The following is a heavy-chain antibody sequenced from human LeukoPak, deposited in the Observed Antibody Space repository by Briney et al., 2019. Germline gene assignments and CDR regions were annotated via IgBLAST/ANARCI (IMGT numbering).Heavy chain of an antibody. J-gene: IGHJ4*02. D-gene: IGHD6-19*01. Sequence: SETLSLTCTVSGGSISSYYWSWIRQPPGKGLEWNGYIYYSGSTNYNPSLKSRVTISVDTSKNQFSLKLSSVTAADTAVYYCARMPARARSGWPYFDYWGQGTLVTVSS. CDR2: IYYSGST. V-gene: IGHV4-59*01. CDR3: ARMPARARSGWPYFDY. CDR1: GGSISSYY.